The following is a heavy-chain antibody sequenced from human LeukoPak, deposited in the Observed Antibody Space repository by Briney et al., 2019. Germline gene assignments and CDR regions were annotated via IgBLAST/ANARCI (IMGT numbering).Heavy chain of an antibody. Sequence: SVKVSCKASGYTFTSYAISWVRQAPGQGLEWMGGIIPIFGTANYAQKFQGRVTITADKSTSTAYMELSSLRSEDTAVYYCARGPYYYDSSGYAYDYWGQGTLVTVSS. J-gene: IGHJ4*02. CDR2: IIPIFGTA. D-gene: IGHD3-22*01. V-gene: IGHV1-69*06. CDR1: GYTFTSYA. CDR3: ARGPYYYDSSGYAYDY.